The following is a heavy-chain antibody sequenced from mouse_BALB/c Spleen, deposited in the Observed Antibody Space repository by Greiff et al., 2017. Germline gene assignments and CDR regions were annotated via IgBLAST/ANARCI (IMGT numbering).Heavy chain of an antibody. CDR1: GFSLTSYG. J-gene: IGHJ4*01. CDR2: IWAGGST. Sequence: VQLQESGPGLVAPSQSLSITCTVSGFSLTSYGVHWVRQPPGKGLEWLGVIWAGGSTNYNSALMSRLSISKDNSKSQVFLKMNSLQTDDTAMYYCARNGNPYAMDYWGQGTSVTVSS. D-gene: IGHD2-1*01. CDR3: ARNGNPYAMDY. V-gene: IGHV2-9*02.